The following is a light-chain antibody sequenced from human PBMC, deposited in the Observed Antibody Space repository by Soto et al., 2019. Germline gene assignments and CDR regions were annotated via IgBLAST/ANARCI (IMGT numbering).Light chain of an antibody. CDR2: DVS. CDR3: TSYTRTSSTTYV. Sequence: QSVLTQPASVSGSPGQSLTISCTGTSSDVGGYNYVSWYQQHPGKAPKLMIYDVSNRPSGVSNRFSGSKSGNTASLTISGLQAEDEADYYCTSYTRTSSTTYVFGTGTKVTVL. CDR1: SSDVGGYNY. V-gene: IGLV2-14*01. J-gene: IGLJ1*01.